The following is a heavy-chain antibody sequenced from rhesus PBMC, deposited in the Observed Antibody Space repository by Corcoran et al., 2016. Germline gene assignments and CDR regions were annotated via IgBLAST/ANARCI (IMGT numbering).Heavy chain of an antibody. CDR2: INGNKRST. V-gene: IGHV4-80*01. Sequence: QVQLQESGPGLVKPSETLSLTCTVSGASISSYWWSWIRQPPGKGLEWIGEINGNKRSTDYNSALKGRVPISKDAAKNQCSLKLNSVTAADTAVYSCARHSPGNSLDVWGRGVLVTVSS. CDR3: ARHSPGNSLDV. J-gene: IGHJ5-2*02. CDR1: GASISSYW.